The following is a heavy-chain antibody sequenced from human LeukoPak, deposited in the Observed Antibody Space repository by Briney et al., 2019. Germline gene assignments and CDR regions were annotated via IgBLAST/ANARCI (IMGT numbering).Heavy chain of an antibody. V-gene: IGHV1-2*02. CDR3: AREPRINMSPDAFDF. D-gene: IGHD3-10*02. Sequence: ASVKVSCKTSGYTFTDYYLHWVRQAPGQGLEWMGWIESNSGGIHYSQKFQGRVSITRDTSINTVYMELSSLTSGDTAIYYCAREPRINMSPDAFDFWGQGTLVTVFS. J-gene: IGHJ3*01. CDR2: IESNSGGI. CDR1: GYTFTDYY.